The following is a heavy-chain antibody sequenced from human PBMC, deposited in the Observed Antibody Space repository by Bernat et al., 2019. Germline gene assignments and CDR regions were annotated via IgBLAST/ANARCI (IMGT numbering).Heavy chain of an antibody. CDR1: GFTFSSYA. D-gene: IGHD2-2*02. CDR2: ISYDGSNK. J-gene: IGHJ6*02. CDR3: ARGGDIVVVPAAILMGMDV. Sequence: QVQLVESGGGVVQPGRSLRLSCAASGFTFSSYAMHWVRQAPGKGLEWVAVISYDGSNKYHADSVKGRFTISRDNSKNTLYLQMNSLRAEDTAVYYCARGGDIVVVPAAILMGMDVWGQGTTVTVSS. V-gene: IGHV3-30-3*01.